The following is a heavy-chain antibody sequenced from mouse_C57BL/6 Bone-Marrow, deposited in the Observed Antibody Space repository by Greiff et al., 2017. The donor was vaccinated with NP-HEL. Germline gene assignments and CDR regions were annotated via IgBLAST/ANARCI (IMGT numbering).Heavy chain of an antibody. D-gene: IGHD3-2*02. CDR1: GYTFTSYW. CDR2: IYPGSGST. CDR3: ARARKTAQATWFAY. V-gene: IGHV1-55*01. Sequence: VQLQQPGAELVKPGASVKMSCKASGYTFTSYWITWVKQRPGQGLEWIGDIYPGSGSTNYNEKFKSKATLTVDTSSSTAYMQLSSLTSEDSAVYYCARARKTAQATWFAYWGQGTLVTVSA. J-gene: IGHJ3*01.